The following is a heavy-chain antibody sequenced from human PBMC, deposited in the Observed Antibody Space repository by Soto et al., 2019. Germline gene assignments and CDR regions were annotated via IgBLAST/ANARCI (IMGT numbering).Heavy chain of an antibody. CDR3: ARERGTYINYSSGMDV. D-gene: IGHD3-16*01. J-gene: IGHJ6*02. CDR1: GFSFSNYG. V-gene: IGHV1-18*01. Sequence: QDQLMQSGAEVKKPGASLKVSCKVSGFSFSNYGISWVRQAPGQGLEWLGWISGHNGDTKYAQNLQGRVTMTADTSTSTAYMELRSLTSDDTAVYYCARERGTYINYSSGMDVWGQGTTVTVSS. CDR2: ISGHNGDT.